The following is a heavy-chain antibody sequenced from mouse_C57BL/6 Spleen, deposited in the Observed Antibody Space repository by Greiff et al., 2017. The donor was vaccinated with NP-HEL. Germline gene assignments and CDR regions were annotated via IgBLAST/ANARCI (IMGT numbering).Heavy chain of an antibody. CDR1: GYAFSSSW. CDR2: IYPGGGDT. V-gene: IGHV1-82*01. J-gene: IGHJ1*03. CDR3: AIDSNYWDFDV. Sequence: QVQLQQSGPELVKPGASVKISCKASGYAFSSSWMNWVKQRPGQGLEWIGRIYPGGGDTNYNGKFKGKATLTADKSSSTAYMQLSSLTSEDSAVYFCAIDSNYWDFDVWGTGTTVTVSS.